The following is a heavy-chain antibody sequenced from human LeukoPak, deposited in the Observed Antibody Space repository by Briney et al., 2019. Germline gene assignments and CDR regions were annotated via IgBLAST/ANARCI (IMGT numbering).Heavy chain of an antibody. Sequence: PSETLSLTCTVSGGSISSSSYYWGWLRQPPGKGLEGIGSIYYSGSTYYNPSLKSRVTISVDTSKNQFSLKLSSVTAADTAVYYCARTKGNIMVWGAIDYWGQGTLVTVSS. CDR1: GGSISSSSYY. CDR3: ARTKGNIMVWGAIDY. J-gene: IGHJ4*02. V-gene: IGHV4-39*01. D-gene: IGHD3-10*01. CDR2: IYYSGST.